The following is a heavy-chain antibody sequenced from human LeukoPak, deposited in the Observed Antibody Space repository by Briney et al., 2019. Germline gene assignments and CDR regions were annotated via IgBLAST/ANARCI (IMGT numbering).Heavy chain of an antibody. CDR1: GFTFSSYW. V-gene: IGHV3-74*01. D-gene: IGHD3-9*01. J-gene: IGHJ3*02. CDR2: INSDGSST. CDR3: ARVKGHYDILTGYHQSDAFDI. Sequence: GGSLRLSCAASGFTFSSYWMHWVRQAPGKGLVWVSRINSDGSSTSYADSVKGRFTISRGNAKNTLYLQMNSLRAEDTAVYYCARVKGHYDILTGYHQSDAFDIWGQGTMVTVSS.